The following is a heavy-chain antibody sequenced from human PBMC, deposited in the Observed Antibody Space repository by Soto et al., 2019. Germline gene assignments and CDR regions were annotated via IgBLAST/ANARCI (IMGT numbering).Heavy chain of an antibody. Sequence: EVQLVESGGGLVQPGGSLRLSCGASGFTFSGFWMSWVRRAPGKGLEWVGNIKQDGSENFYAGSVRGRFSISRDNVRNSLYLQMNSLRAEDTAVYFCGRDRGNGYYGPETWGMDVWGQGTTVTVSS. J-gene: IGHJ6*02. D-gene: IGHD1-26*01. CDR1: GFTFSGFW. CDR2: IKQDGSEN. V-gene: IGHV3-7*05. CDR3: GRDRGNGYYGPETWGMDV.